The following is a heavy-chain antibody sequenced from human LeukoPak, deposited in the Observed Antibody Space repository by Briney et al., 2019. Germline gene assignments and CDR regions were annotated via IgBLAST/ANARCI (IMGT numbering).Heavy chain of an antibody. CDR2: INPNSGGT. V-gene: IGHV1-2*02. CDR3: ARRRNYYDSSGPSASFDY. D-gene: IGHD3-22*01. Sequence: EASVKVSCKASGYTFTGYYMHWVLQAPGQGLEWMGWINPNSGGTNYAQKFQGRVTMTRDTSISTAYMELSRLRSDDTAVYYCARRRNYYDSSGPSASFDYWGQGTLVTVSS. CDR1: GYTFTGYY. J-gene: IGHJ4*02.